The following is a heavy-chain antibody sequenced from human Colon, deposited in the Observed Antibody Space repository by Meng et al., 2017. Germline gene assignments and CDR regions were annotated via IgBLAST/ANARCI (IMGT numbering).Heavy chain of an antibody. Sequence: GSLRLSCTVSGGSISSYYWSWIRQPPGKGLEWIGYIYHSATTNYNPSLKSRVTISVDSSNNPFSLKLSSVTAADTAVYYCARDNDGWSPFDYWGQGTLVTVSS. CDR3: ARDNDGWSPFDY. CDR1: GGSISSYY. D-gene: IGHD6-19*01. CDR2: IYHSATT. V-gene: IGHV4-59*01. J-gene: IGHJ4*02.